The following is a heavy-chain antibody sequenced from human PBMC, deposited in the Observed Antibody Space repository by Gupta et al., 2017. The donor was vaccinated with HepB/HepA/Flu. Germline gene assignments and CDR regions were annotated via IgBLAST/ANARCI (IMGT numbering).Heavy chain of an antibody. V-gene: IGHV4-39*01. Sequence: QLQLQESGPGLVKPSETLSLTCAVSGGAIVSDDYWWAWLRQPPGKGLDWLGSVFHSGSIHHTPPLARRLTTSVDTSKNQFTLKMTSLTAADTAVYYCARQKGLGKWTLDYWGQGILVTVSP. CDR1: GGAIVSDDYW. CDR2: VFHSGSI. J-gene: IGHJ4*02. D-gene: IGHD3/OR15-3a*01. CDR3: ARQKGLGKWTLDY.